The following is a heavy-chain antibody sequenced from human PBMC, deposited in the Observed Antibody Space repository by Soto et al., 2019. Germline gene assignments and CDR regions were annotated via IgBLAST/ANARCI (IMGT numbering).Heavy chain of an antibody. CDR2: ISGTTDNT. D-gene: IGHD3-10*01. J-gene: IGHJ5*02. CDR1: GFTFSSNA. V-gene: IGHV3-23*01. CDR3: AKSLRGVIIDFDP. Sequence: GGSLRLSCAASGFTFSSNAMSWVRQAPGKGLEWVSAISGTTDNTYYADSVKGRFTISRDNSKNTLYLQMNSLRAEDTALYYCAKSLRGVIIDFDPWGQGTLVTVS.